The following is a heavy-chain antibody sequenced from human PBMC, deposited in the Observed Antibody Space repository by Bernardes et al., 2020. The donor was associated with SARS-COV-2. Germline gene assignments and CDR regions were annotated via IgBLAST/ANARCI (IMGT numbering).Heavy chain of an antibody. CDR3: ARRGDNYYGLDV. Sequence: SVKVSCKASGYTFSSNVIAWVRQAPGQGLEWMGRVVPSVGFANSAQKFQGRVRFTADKSTSTAYMDLSSLRSDDTAVYYCARRGDNYYGLDVWGQGTTVTVSS. V-gene: IGHV1-69*04. CDR2: VVPSVGFA. CDR1: GYTFSSNV. J-gene: IGHJ6*02. D-gene: IGHD3-16*01.